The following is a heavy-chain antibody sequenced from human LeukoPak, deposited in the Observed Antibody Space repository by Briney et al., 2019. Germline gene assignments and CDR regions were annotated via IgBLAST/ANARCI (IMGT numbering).Heavy chain of an antibody. Sequence: GASVKVSCKASGYTFTSYDINWVRQATGQGLEWMGWMNPNSGNTGYAQNLQGRVTMTTDTSTSTAYMELRSLRSDDTAVYYCARDTGGSGWYRYFDYWGQGTLVTVSS. V-gene: IGHV1-8*02. CDR1: GYTFTSYD. D-gene: IGHD6-19*01. CDR3: ARDTGGSGWYRYFDY. CDR2: MNPNSGNT. J-gene: IGHJ4*02.